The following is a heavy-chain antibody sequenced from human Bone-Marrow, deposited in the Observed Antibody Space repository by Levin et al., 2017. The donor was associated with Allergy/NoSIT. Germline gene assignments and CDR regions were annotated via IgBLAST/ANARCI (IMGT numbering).Heavy chain of an antibody. CDR1: GGSISTAGSF. Sequence: SETLSLTCTVSGGSISTAGSFWSWIRQFPGKGLEWIGYVYYSGSTYYNPSLESRLNMSVDTSKSQFSLKLRSVTAADTAVYYCARDFCGSSSCNFFDSWGQGTLVTVSS. CDR2: VYYSGST. V-gene: IGHV4-31*03. D-gene: IGHD2-2*01. CDR3: ARDFCGSSSCNFFDS. J-gene: IGHJ4*02.